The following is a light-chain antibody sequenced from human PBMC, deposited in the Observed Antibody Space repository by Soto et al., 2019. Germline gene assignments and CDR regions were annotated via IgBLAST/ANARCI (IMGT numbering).Light chain of an antibody. J-gene: IGKJ3*01. CDR3: QQSYSTPFT. V-gene: IGKV1-39*01. CDR1: QSIRNY. Sequence: DIQMTQSPSSLSASIGDRVTITCRARQSIRNYLNWYQQIPGKAPNLLIYAASVLQSGVPSRFSGSGSGTDFTLTINSLQPEDFATYYCQQSYSTPFTFGPGTKVDVK. CDR2: AAS.